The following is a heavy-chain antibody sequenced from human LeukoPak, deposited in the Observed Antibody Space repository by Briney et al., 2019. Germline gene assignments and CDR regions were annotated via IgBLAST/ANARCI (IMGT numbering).Heavy chain of an antibody. J-gene: IGHJ4*02. CDR2: IYYSGST. CDR1: GGSISSYY. D-gene: IGHD2-21*02. CDR3: ARETANGFDY. V-gene: IGHV4-59*01. Sequence: SETLSLTCTVSGGSISSYYWSWIRQPPGKGLEWIGYIYYSGSTNYNPSLKSRVTISVDTSKNQFSLKLSSVTAADTAVYYCARETANGFDYWGQGTLVTVSS.